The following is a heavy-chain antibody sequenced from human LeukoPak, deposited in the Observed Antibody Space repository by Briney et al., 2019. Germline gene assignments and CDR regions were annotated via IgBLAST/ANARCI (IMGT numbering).Heavy chain of an antibody. J-gene: IGHJ4*02. CDR2: IIPILGIA. V-gene: IGHV1-69*04. D-gene: IGHD1-26*01. Sequence: GASVKVSCKASGGTFSSYAISWVRQAPGQGLEWMGRIIPILGIANYAQKFQGRVTITADKSTSTAYMELSSLRSEDTAVYYCARAAGILQGSYDYWGQGTLVTVSS. CDR1: GGTFSSYA. CDR3: ARAAGILQGSYDY.